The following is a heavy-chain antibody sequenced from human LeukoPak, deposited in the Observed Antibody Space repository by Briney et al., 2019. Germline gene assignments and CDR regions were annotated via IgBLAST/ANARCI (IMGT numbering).Heavy chain of an antibody. D-gene: IGHD5-24*01. CDR1: GFTFSSYS. CDR3: ARDFRTQLDGYSPPYHFDY. Sequence: PGGSLRLSCAASGFTFSSYSMSWVRQAPGKGLEWVSSISSSSSYIYYADSVKGRFTISRDNAKNSLYLQMNSLRAEGTAVYCCARDFRTQLDGYSPPYHFDYWGQGTLVTVSS. CDR2: ISSSSSYI. J-gene: IGHJ4*02. V-gene: IGHV3-21*01.